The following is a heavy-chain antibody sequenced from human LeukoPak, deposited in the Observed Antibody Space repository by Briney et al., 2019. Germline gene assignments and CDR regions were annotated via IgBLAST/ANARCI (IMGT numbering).Heavy chain of an antibody. CDR3: ARGRYCSGGSRYGFAALDY. CDR1: GFTFSSYS. V-gene: IGHV3-21*01. Sequence: GGSLRLSCAASGFTFSSYSMNWVRQAPGKGLEWVSSISSSSSYIYYADSVKGRFTISRDNAKNSLYLQMNSLRAEDTAVYYCARGRYCSGGSRYGFAALDYWGQGTLVTVSS. CDR2: ISSSSSYI. J-gene: IGHJ4*02. D-gene: IGHD2-15*01.